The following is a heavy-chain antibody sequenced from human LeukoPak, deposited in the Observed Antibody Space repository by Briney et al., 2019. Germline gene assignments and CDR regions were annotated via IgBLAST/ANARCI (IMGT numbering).Heavy chain of an antibody. CDR2: ISSSSSYI. Sequence: GGSLRLSCAASGFTFSSYSMNWVRQAPGKGLEWVSSISSSSSYIYYADSVKGRFTISRDNSKNTLYLQMNSLRAEDTAVYYCAKDPPRYDILTGYFEYFQHWGQGTLVTVSS. D-gene: IGHD3-9*01. CDR3: AKDPPRYDILTGYFEYFQH. J-gene: IGHJ1*01. CDR1: GFTFSSYS. V-gene: IGHV3-21*04.